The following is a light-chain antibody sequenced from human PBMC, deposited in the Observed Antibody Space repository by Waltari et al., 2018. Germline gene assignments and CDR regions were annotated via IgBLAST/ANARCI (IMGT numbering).Light chain of an antibody. CDR3: QQYNSYPFT. V-gene: IGKV1-5*03. CDR1: QRINSW. CDR2: KAS. J-gene: IGKJ3*01. Sequence: DIEMTQSPSTLSASVGDRVTITCRASQRINSWLAWYQQKPGKAPKVLIYKASSLESGVPSRFGGSGSGTEFTLTISSLQPDDFATYYCQQYNSYPFTFGPGTKVDIQ.